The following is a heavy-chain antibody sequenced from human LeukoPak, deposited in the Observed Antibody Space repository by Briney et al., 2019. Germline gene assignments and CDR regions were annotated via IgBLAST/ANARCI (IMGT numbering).Heavy chain of an antibody. Sequence: GESLKISCKGSGYSFTSYWIGWGRQLPGKGLGGMGVIDPGDSDTRYSPSFQGQVTISADKSISTAYLQWSSLKASDTAMYYCARGDIVATDSAFDIWGQGTMVTVSS. D-gene: IGHD5-12*01. CDR1: GYSFTSYW. CDR3: ARGDIVATDSAFDI. CDR2: IDPGDSDT. V-gene: IGHV5-51*01. J-gene: IGHJ3*02.